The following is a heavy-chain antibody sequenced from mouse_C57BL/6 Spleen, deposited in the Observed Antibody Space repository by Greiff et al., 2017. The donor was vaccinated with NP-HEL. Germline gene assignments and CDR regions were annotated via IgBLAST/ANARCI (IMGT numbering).Heavy chain of an antibody. CDR1: GYTFTSYW. Sequence: QVQLQQPGAELVMPGASVKLSCKASGYTFTSYWMHWVKQRPGQGLEWIGEIDPSDSYTNYNQKFKGKSTLTVDKSSSTAYMQLSSLTSEDSAVYYCAKALGYGSSYGYFDVWGTGTTVTVSS. J-gene: IGHJ1*03. CDR3: AKALGYGSSYGYFDV. D-gene: IGHD1-1*01. CDR2: IDPSDSYT. V-gene: IGHV1-69*01.